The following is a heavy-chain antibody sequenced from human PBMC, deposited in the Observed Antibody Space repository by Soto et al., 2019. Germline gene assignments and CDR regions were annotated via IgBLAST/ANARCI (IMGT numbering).Heavy chain of an antibody. CDR1: CGSISSYY. CDR2: IYYSGST. J-gene: IGHJ4*02. D-gene: IGHD3-3*01. Sequence: SETLSLTCTVSCGSISSYYWSWIRQPPGKGLEWIGYIYYSGSTNYNPSLKSRVTISVDTSKNQFSLKLSSVTAADTAVYYCARDFHDFWSGPYLDYWGQGTLVTVS. CDR3: ARDFHDFWSGPYLDY. V-gene: IGHV4-59*01.